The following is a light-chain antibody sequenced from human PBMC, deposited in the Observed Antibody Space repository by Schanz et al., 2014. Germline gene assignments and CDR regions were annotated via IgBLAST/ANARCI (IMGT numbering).Light chain of an antibody. J-gene: IGKJ1*01. CDR1: QSVSSN. CDR2: GAF. CDR3: QQYGSSPPWT. V-gene: IGKV3-20*01. Sequence: EIVLTQSPGTLSLSPGERATLSCRASQSVSSNLAWYQQKPGQAPRLLIYGAFSRATGIPDRFSGSGSGTDFTLTISRLEPEDLAVYYCQQYGSSPPWTFGQGTKVEIK.